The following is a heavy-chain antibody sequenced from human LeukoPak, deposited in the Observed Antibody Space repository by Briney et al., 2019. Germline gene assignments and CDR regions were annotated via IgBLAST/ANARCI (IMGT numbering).Heavy chain of an antibody. J-gene: IGHJ4*02. CDR1: GFTFDDYG. CDR2: INWNGGIT. V-gene: IGHV3-20*04. D-gene: IGHD1-26*01. CDR3: ARVYSGSFSPFDY. Sequence: GGSLRLSCAASGFTFDDYGMNWVRQAPGKGLEWVSSINWNGGITGYADSVKGRFTISRDNGKNSLYLQMNSLRAEDTALYYCARVYSGSFSPFDYWGQGTLVTVSS.